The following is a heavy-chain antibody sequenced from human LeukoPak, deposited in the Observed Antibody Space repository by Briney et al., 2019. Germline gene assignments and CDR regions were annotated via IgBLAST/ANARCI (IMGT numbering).Heavy chain of an antibody. CDR3: AKERVSYYLHWYFDL. D-gene: IGHD2-21*01. CDR2: IRYDGSNK. CDR1: GFTFSSYG. J-gene: IGHJ2*01. V-gene: IGHV3-30*02. Sequence: GGSLRLSCAASGFTFSSYGMHWVRQAPGKGLDWVAFIRYDGSNKYYADSVKGRFTISRDNSKNTLYLQMNSLRAEDTAVYYCAKERVSYYLHWYFDLWGRGTLVTVSS.